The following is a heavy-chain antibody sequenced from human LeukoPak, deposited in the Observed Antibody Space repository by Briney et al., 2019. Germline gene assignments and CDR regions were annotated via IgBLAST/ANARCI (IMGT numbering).Heavy chain of an antibody. J-gene: IGHJ4*02. V-gene: IGHV1-2*02. D-gene: IGHD2-21*02. Sequence: ASVKVSCKASGGTFISYAISWVRQAPGQGLEWMGWINPNSGGTNYAQKLQGRVTMTRDTSISTAYMELSRLRSDDTAVYYCARDCGSDCYSLDYWGQGTLVTVSS. CDR1: GGTFISYA. CDR2: INPNSGGT. CDR3: ARDCGSDCYSLDY.